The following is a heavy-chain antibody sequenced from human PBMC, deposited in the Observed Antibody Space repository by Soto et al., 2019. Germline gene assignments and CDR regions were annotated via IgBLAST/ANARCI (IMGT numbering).Heavy chain of an antibody. Sequence: QVRLQESGPGLVKPSGTLSLTCAVSGGSISSSNWWSWVRQPPGKGLEWIGEIYHSGSTNYNPSLKSRVTISVDKSKNQFSLKLSSVTAADTAVYYCARSGPAAGTERYWYYDLWGRGTLVTVSS. V-gene: IGHV4-4*02. CDR2: IYHSGST. D-gene: IGHD6-13*01. CDR3: ARSGPAAGTERYWYYDL. J-gene: IGHJ2*01. CDR1: GGSISSSNW.